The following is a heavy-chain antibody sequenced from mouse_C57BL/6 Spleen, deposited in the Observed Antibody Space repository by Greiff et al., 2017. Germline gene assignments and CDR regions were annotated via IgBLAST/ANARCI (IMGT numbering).Heavy chain of an antibody. CDR3: ARYYYGSSYDYAMDY. CDR1: CYTFTSYG. J-gene: IGHJ4*01. V-gene: IGHV1-81*01. D-gene: IGHD1-1*01. CDR2: IYPRSGNT. Sequence: LVESGAELARPGASVKLSCKASCYTFTSYGISWVKQRTGQGLEWIGEIYPRSGNTYYNEKFKGKATLTADKSSSTAYMELRSLTSEDSAVYFCARYYYGSSYDYAMDYWGQGTSVTVSS.